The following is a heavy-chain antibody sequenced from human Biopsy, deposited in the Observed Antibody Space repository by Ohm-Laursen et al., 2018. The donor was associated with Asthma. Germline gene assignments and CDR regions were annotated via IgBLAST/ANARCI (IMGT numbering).Heavy chain of an antibody. CDR2: IMTVFGTT. Sequence: SVKVSCKVPGGTFSNFAISWVRQAPGQGLEWLGGIMTVFGTTNFAQKFQGRVTITADESTSTAYMEVTSLRSEDTAIYYCARCQVGYSSGWSLLLKKIYYSGMDVWGQGTAVTVSS. CDR1: GGTFSNFA. V-gene: IGHV1-69*13. J-gene: IGHJ6*02. CDR3: ARCQVGYSSGWSLLLKKIYYSGMDV. D-gene: IGHD6-19*01.